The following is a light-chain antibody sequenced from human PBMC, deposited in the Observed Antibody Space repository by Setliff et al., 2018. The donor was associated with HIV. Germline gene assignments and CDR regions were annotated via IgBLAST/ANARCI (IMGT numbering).Light chain of an antibody. J-gene: IGLJ2*01. CDR3: CSYAGSGTVI. CDR1: SSDVGSYNL. V-gene: IGLV2-23*02. Sequence: QSVLTQPASVSGSPGQSITISCTGTSSDVGSYNLVSWYQHHPGKAPKLMIYDVRKRPSGASDRFSGSKSDNTASLTISGLQAEDEAHYYCCSYAGSGTVIFGGGTKVTVL. CDR2: DVR.